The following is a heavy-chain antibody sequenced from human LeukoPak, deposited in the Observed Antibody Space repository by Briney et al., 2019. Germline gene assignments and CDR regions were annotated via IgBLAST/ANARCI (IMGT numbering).Heavy chain of an antibody. D-gene: IGHD2-15*01. CDR2: INHSGST. V-gene: IGHV4-34*01. CDR1: GGSFSGCY. Sequence: SETLSLTCAVYGGSFSGCYWSWIRQPPGKGLEWIGEINHSGSTNYNPSLRSRVTISVDTSKNQFSLKLSSVTAADTAVYYCARGRFLTGSCCGDAFDIWGQGTMVTVSS. CDR3: ARGRFLTGSCCGDAFDI. J-gene: IGHJ3*02.